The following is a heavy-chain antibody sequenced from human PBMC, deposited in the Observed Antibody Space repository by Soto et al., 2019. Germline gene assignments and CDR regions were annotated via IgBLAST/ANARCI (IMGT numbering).Heavy chain of an antibody. V-gene: IGHV3-23*01. CDR1: GFTFSSYA. Sequence: SGGSLRLSCAASGFTFSSYAMSWVRQAPGKGLEWVSAISGSGGSTYYADSVKGRFTISRDNSKNTLYLQMNSLRAEDTAVYYCAKSFDFWSGYYSQHPSYYFDYWGQGTLVTVSS. D-gene: IGHD3-3*01. CDR3: AKSFDFWSGYYSQHPSYYFDY. CDR2: ISGSGGST. J-gene: IGHJ4*02.